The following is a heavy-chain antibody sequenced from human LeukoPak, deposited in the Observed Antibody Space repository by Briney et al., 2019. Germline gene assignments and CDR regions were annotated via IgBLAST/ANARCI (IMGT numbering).Heavy chain of an antibody. CDR2: IYYSGST. D-gene: IGHD4-11*01. Sequence: SQTLSLTCTVSGGSISSGGYYWSWIRQHPGRGLEWIEYIYYSGSTYYNPSLKSRVTISVDTSKNQFSLKLSSVTAADTAVYYCARNYNDYNNWFDPWGQGTLVTVSS. CDR1: GGSISSGGYY. J-gene: IGHJ5*02. CDR3: ARNYNDYNNWFDP. V-gene: IGHV4-31*03.